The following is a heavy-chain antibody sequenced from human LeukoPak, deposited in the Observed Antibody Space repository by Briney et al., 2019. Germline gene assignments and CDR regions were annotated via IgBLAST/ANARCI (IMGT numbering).Heavy chain of an antibody. CDR2: IYYSGRT. V-gene: IGHV4-59*01. Sequence: SETLSLTCTVSGGSISSYYWNWIRQPPGRGLEWIGYIYYSGRTNYNPSLKSRVTISPDTSKKQFSLKLSSVTAADTAVYYCARSEELVDYWGQGTLVTVSS. CDR3: ARSEELVDY. CDR1: GGSISSYY. J-gene: IGHJ4*02. D-gene: IGHD3-10*01.